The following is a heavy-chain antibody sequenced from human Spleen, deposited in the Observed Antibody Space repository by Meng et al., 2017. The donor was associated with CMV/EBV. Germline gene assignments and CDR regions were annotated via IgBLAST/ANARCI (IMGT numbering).Heavy chain of an antibody. V-gene: IGHV4-4*07. J-gene: IGHJ4*02. CDR2: IYTSGST. CDR3: ARVRLGDSSGLQWYYFDY. Sequence: HVPSEEAGPGLVKPSETLSLPCTVSGCSISSYYWSWIRQPAGKGLEWIGRIYTSGSTNYNPSLKSRVTMSVDTSKNQFSLKLSSVTAADTAVYYCARVRLGDSSGLQWYYFDYWGQGTLVTVSS. CDR1: GCSISSYY. D-gene: IGHD3-22*01.